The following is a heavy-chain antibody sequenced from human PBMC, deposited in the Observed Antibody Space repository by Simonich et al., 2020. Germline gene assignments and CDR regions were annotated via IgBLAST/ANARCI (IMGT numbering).Heavy chain of an antibody. CDR1: GASISSYY. V-gene: IGHV4-59*08. CDR2: IYYSGST. Sequence: QVQLQESGPGLVKPSETLSLTCTVSGASISSYYWSWIRQPPGKGREWIGYIYYSGSTNDNPSLKSRVTISVDTSKNQFSLKLSSVTAADTAVYYCARHDRWLQFYFDYWGQGTLVTVSS. J-gene: IGHJ4*02. D-gene: IGHD5-12*01. CDR3: ARHDRWLQFYFDY.